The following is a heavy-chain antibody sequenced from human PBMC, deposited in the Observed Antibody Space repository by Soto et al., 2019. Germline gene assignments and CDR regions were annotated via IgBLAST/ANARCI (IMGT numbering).Heavy chain of an antibody. D-gene: IGHD1-7*01. Sequence: QVQLVQSGAEVKKPGSSVKVSCKASGGTFSSYAISWVRQAPGQGLEWMGGLIPIFGTANYAQKFQGRVTITADESTSTAYMELSSLRSEDTAVYYCARDRGQNWNWFGRGVNYFDYWGQGTLVTVSS. CDR1: GGTFSSYA. V-gene: IGHV1-69*01. CDR3: ARDRGQNWNWFGRGVNYFDY. CDR2: LIPIFGTA. J-gene: IGHJ4*02.